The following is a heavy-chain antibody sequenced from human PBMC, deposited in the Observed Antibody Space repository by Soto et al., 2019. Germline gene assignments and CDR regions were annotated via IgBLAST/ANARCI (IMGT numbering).Heavy chain of an antibody. Sequence: QVQLQESGPGLVKPSQNLSLTCTVSGGSISSGGYYWSWIRQHPGKGLEWIGYIYYSGSTYYNPSLKNRVTISVGTSKNQFSLKLSSGTAADTAVYYCARDRGGGSPWYYWGQGTLVTVSS. D-gene: IGHD2-15*01. V-gene: IGHV4-31*03. CDR1: GGSISSGGYY. CDR3: ARDRGGGSPWYY. J-gene: IGHJ4*02. CDR2: IYYSGST.